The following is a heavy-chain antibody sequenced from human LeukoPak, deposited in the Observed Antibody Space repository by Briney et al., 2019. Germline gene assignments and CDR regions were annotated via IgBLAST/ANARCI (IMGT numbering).Heavy chain of an antibody. CDR1: GFTFSSYA. CDR3: ARESYTSGWYDF. Sequence: GGSLRLSCAASGFTFSSYAMHWVRQAPGKGLEWVAVISYDGSNKYYADSVKGRFTISRDNSKNTLYLQMNSLRAEDTAVYYCARESYTSGWYDFWGQGTLVAVSS. D-gene: IGHD6-19*01. J-gene: IGHJ5*01. V-gene: IGHV3-30*04. CDR2: ISYDGSNK.